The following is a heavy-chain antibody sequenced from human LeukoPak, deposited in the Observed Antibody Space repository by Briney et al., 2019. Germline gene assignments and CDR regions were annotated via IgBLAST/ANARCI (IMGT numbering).Heavy chain of an antibody. J-gene: IGHJ3*02. D-gene: IGHD6-13*01. CDR1: GYTFSTYA. CDR3: AKILGYHRRVGQQLVDAFDI. Sequence: ASVKVSCKASGYTFSTYAMSWMRQAPGQGLEWMGRIIPILDITNYAQKFQGRVTITADKFTSTAYMELGSLRSEDTAVYYCAKILGYHRRVGQQLVDAFDIWGQGTVVTVSS. CDR2: IIPILDIT. V-gene: IGHV1-69*04.